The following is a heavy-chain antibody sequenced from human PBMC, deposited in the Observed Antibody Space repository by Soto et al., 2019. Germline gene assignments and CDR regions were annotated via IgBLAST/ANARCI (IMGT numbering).Heavy chain of an antibody. J-gene: IGHJ4*02. CDR1: GFTFSSYA. V-gene: IGHV3-23*01. CDR2: ISGSGGST. D-gene: IGHD3-10*01. CDR3: AKDFKRFGDLFFDY. Sequence: GGSLRLSCAAPGFTFSSYAMSWVRQAPGKGLEWVTAISGSGGSTYYSDSVKGRFTISRDNSKNTLYLQMNILRAEDTAVYYCAKDFKRFGDLFFDYWGQGTLVTVSS.